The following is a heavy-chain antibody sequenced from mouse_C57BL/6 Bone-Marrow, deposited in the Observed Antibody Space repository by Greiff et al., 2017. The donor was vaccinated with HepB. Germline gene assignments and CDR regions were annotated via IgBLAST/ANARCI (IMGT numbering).Heavy chain of an antibody. J-gene: IGHJ1*03. D-gene: IGHD1-1*01. CDR1: GYTFTSYW. CDR3: ARYQHYYCSSYYFDV. CDR2: SYPGSGST. Sequence: QVQLQQPGAELVKPGASVKMSCKASGYTFTSYWITWVKQRPGQGLEWIGDSYPGSGSTNYNEKFKSKATLTVDTSSSTAYMQLSSLTSEDSAVYYCARYQHYYCSSYYFDVWGTGTTVTVSS. V-gene: IGHV1-55*01.